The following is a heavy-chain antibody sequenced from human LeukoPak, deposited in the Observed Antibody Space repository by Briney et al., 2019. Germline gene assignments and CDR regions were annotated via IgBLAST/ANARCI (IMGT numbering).Heavy chain of an antibody. CDR3: ARGQVPAARGYNWFDP. V-gene: IGHV4-34*01. D-gene: IGHD2-2*01. CDR2: INARGDT. Sequence: SETLSLTCAVYGWSFNDYYWNWIRQPPGKGLEWIGEINARGDTNYNPSLKSRVTISVDTSQSQSSLRLTSIIGSVTPFYYCARGQVPAARGYNWFDPWGQGTLVTVSS. CDR1: GWSFNDYY. J-gene: IGHJ5*02.